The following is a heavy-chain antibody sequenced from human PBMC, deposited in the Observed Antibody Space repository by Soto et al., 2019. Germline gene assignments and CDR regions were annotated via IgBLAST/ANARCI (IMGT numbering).Heavy chain of an antibody. Sequence: QVQLQESGPGLVKPSETLSLSCSVSGGSINNYYWTWIRQPPGKALEWIGYVFYTGVSNYNPSLKSRVTISVDTSKTHFSLKLSSVTTADTAVYYCARVRDYDILAGYPFYFDFWGQGTLVTVSS. V-gene: IGHV4-59*01. J-gene: IGHJ4*02. D-gene: IGHD3-9*01. CDR2: VFYTGVS. CDR3: ARVRDYDILAGYPFYFDF. CDR1: GGSINNYY.